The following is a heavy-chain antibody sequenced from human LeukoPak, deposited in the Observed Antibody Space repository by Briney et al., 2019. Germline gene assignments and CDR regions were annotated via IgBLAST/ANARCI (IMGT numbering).Heavy chain of an antibody. D-gene: IGHD3-10*01. V-gene: IGHV4-59*01. CDR3: ARAPMVRGVISFFFDY. CDR2: IYYSGST. J-gene: IGHJ4*02. CDR1: GGSISSYY. Sequence: SETLSLTCTVSGGSISSYYWSWIRQPPGKGLEWIGYIYYSGSTNYNPSLKSRVTISVDTSKNQFSLKLSSVTAADMAVYYCARAPMVRGVISFFFDYWGQGTLVTVSS.